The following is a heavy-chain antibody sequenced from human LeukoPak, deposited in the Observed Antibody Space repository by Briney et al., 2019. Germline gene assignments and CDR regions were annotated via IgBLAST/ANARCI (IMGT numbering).Heavy chain of an antibody. V-gene: IGHV3-11*04. J-gene: IGHJ4*02. CDR2: ISSSGSTI. CDR3: AGHPYGDYEEFFDY. CDR1: GFTFSDYY. Sequence: GGSLRLSCAASGFTFSDYYMSWIRQAPGKGLGWVSYISSSGSTIYYADSVKGRFTISRDNAKNSLYLQMNSLRAADTAVYYCAGHPYGDYEEFFDYWGQGTLVTVSS. D-gene: IGHD4-17*01.